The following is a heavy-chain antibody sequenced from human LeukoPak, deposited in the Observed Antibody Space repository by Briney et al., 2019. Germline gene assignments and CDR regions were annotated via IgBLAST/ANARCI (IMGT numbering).Heavy chain of an antibody. J-gene: IGHJ4*02. Sequence: GRSLRLSCAASGFTFSSYAMHWVRQAPGKGLEWVAVISYDGSNKYYADSVKGRFTISRDNSKNTLYLQMNSLRAEDTAVYYCARGVLLRFRLYCSSTSCYTPFDYWGQGTLVTVSS. CDR1: GFTFSSYA. CDR3: ARGVLLRFRLYCSSTSCYTPFDY. D-gene: IGHD2-2*02. V-gene: IGHV3-30-3*01. CDR2: ISYDGSNK.